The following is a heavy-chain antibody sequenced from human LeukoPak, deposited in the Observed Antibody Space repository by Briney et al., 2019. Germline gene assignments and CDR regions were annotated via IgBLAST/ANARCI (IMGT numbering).Heavy chain of an antibody. V-gene: IGHV6-1*01. CDR3: ARGPLRYFDWARYYYYGMDV. D-gene: IGHD3-9*01. CDR1: RDSVSSKSAA. Sequence: SQTLSLTCAISRDSVSSKSAAWNWIRQSPSRGLEWLGRTYYRSKWYNEYAVSVKSRITINPDTSKNQFSLKLSSVTAADTTVYYCARGPLRYFDWARYYYYGMDVWGQGTTVTVSS. J-gene: IGHJ6*02. CDR2: TYYRSKWYN.